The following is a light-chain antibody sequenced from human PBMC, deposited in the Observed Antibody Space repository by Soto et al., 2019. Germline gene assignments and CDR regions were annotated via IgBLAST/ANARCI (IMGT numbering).Light chain of an antibody. CDR2: GAS. V-gene: IGKV3-15*01. CDR1: QSVSSN. J-gene: IGKJ1*01. CDR3: QQYINLCT. Sequence: EIVMTHSPATLSVSQGERATLSCRASQSVSSNLAWYQQKPGQSPRLLIYGASTRATGVPARFSGSGSGTEFTLTISSLQSEDFAVYYCQQYINLCTFGQGTKVDI.